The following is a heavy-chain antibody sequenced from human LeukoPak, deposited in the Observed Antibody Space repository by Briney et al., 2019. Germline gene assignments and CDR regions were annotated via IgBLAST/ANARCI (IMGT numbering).Heavy chain of an antibody. Sequence: PSETLSLTCTVSGGSISSSSYYWGWIRQPPGKGLEWIGSIYYSGSTYYNPSLKSRVTISVDTSKNQFSLKLSSVTAADTAVYYCASSTDYDLHYWGQGTLVTVSS. V-gene: IGHV4-39*07. CDR1: GGSISSSSYY. J-gene: IGHJ4*02. D-gene: IGHD3-22*01. CDR3: ASSTDYDLHY. CDR2: IYYSGST.